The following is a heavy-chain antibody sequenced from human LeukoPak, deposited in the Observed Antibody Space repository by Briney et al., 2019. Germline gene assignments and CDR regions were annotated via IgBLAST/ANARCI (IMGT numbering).Heavy chain of an antibody. Sequence: GGSLRLSCAASGFTFSSYTMNWVRRAPGKGLEWVSSISGRNTYIYYGDSVKGRFTISRDNAKNSLYLQMNSLRAEDTAVYYCARGGYYDSSGYFGDWGQGTLVTVSS. V-gene: IGHV3-21*01. CDR2: ISGRNTYI. D-gene: IGHD3-22*01. CDR1: GFTFSSYT. J-gene: IGHJ4*02. CDR3: ARGGYYDSSGYFGD.